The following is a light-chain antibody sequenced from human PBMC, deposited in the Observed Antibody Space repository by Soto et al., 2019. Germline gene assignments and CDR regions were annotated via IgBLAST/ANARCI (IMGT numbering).Light chain of an antibody. CDR2: AAS. CDR3: QQSYSTPLT. CDR1: QSISSY. Sequence: EMQMTQSPSSMATSVGDTVTITCRASQSISSYLNWYQQKPGKAPKLLIYAASSLQSGVPSRFSGSGSGTDFTLTISSLQPEEFATYYCQQSYSTPLTVGGGTKVDIK. V-gene: IGKV1-39*01. J-gene: IGKJ4*01.